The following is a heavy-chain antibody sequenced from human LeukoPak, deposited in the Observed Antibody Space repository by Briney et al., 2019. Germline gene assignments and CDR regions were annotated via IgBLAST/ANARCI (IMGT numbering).Heavy chain of an antibody. Sequence: ASVKVSCKASGYTFTGHYMHWVRQAPGRGLEWMGGINPNSGGTKYAQKFQGRVTLTRDTSISTAYMELSRLRCDDTAVYYCARSYDFWSGPPFDPWGQGTLVTVSS. CDR2: INPNSGGT. D-gene: IGHD3-3*01. CDR1: GYTFTGHY. V-gene: IGHV1-2*02. J-gene: IGHJ5*02. CDR3: ARSYDFWSGPPFDP.